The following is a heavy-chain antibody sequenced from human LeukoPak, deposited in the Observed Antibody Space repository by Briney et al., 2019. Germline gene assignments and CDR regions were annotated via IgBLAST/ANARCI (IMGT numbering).Heavy chain of an antibody. CDR2: ISGSGATT. D-gene: IGHD2-15*01. J-gene: IGHJ3*02. CDR3: AKSRWSGFDAFDI. CDR1: GFTFSSYA. Sequence: PGGSLRLSCAASGFTFSSYAMSWVRQAPGKGLEWVSGISGSGATTYYTDSVKGRFTISRDNSKKTLYLQMNSLRAEDTAVYYCAKSRWSGFDAFDIWGQGRMVSVCS. V-gene: IGHV3-23*01.